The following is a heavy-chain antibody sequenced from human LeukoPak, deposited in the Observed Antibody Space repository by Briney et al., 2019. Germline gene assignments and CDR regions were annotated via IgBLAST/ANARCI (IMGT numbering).Heavy chain of an antibody. J-gene: IGHJ5*02. CDR3: ARGGYYGSGNDFRFDP. D-gene: IGHD3-10*01. CDR1: GGSISSSNW. Sequence: SETLSLTCAVSGGSISSSNWWSWVRQPPGKGLEWIGEIYHSGSTNYNPSLKSRVTISVDTSKNQFSLKLSSVTAADTAVYYCARGGYYGSGNDFRFDPWGQGTLVTVSS. V-gene: IGHV4-4*02. CDR2: IYHSGST.